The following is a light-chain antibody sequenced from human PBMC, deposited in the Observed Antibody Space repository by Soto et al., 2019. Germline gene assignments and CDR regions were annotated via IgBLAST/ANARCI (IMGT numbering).Light chain of an antibody. Sequence: IVMTQSPDSLAVSLGERATINCKSSQSVLYSSNNRNYLAWYQQKPGQPPKLLIYWASTRESGVPDRFSGSGSGTDFTLTISSLQAEDVAVYYCQQYNSWPLTFGGGTKVDIK. CDR3: QQYNSWPLT. CDR1: QSVLYSSNNRNY. J-gene: IGKJ4*01. V-gene: IGKV4-1*01. CDR2: WAS.